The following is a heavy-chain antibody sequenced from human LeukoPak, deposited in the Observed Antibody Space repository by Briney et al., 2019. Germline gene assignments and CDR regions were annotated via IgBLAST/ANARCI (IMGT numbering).Heavy chain of an antibody. D-gene: IGHD3-10*01. CDR1: GYTFTGYY. CDR2: INPNSGGT. CDR3: ARGPRRSWFGTIQGVDY. Sequence: ASVKVSCKASGYTFTGYYMHWVRQAPGQGLEWMGWINPNSGGTNYAQKFQGRVTMTRDTSISTAYMELSRLRSDDTAVYYCARGPRRSWFGTIQGVDYWGQGTLVTVSS. J-gene: IGHJ4*02. V-gene: IGHV1-2*02.